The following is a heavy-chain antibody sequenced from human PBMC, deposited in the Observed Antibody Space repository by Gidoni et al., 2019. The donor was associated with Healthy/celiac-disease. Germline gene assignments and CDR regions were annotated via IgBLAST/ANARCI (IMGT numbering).Heavy chain of an antibody. J-gene: IGHJ4*02. Sequence: EVQLLESGGGLVKPGGSLRLSCAASGFTFSSYAMSWVRQAPGKGLEWVSAISGSGGSTYYADSVKGRFTISRDNSKNTLYLQMNSLRAEDTAVYYCAKGGFGGYQLIDYWGQGTLVTVSS. CDR2: ISGSGGST. D-gene: IGHD5-12*01. CDR3: AKGGFGGYQLIDY. V-gene: IGHV3-23*01. CDR1: GFTFSSYA.